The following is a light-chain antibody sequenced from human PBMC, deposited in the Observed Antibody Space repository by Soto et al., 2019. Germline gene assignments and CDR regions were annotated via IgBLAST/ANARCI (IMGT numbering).Light chain of an antibody. CDR2: AVS. J-gene: IGKJ1*01. V-gene: IGKV1-17*01. Sequence: DIQMTQSPSSLSASIGDRVTITCRASQGIKNDLAWYQQKPGKAPKRLIYAVSSLQSGVPSRFSASGSETAFTPPISSLQPEDFETNYCLQHHSYPQTFGNGTKVEIX. CDR3: LQHHSYPQT. CDR1: QGIKND.